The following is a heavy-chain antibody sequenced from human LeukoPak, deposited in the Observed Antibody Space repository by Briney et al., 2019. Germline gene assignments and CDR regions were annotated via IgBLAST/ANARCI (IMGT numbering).Heavy chain of an antibody. CDR3: ARDRHNSSWYGRNFDY. CDR2: IIPIFGTA. CDR1: GGTFSSYA. Sequence: SVKVSCKASGGTFSSYAISWVRQAPGQGLEWMGGIIPIFGTANYAQKFQGRVTITADESTSTAYMELSRLRSDDTAVYYCARDRHNSSWYGRNFDYWDQGTLVTVSS. D-gene: IGHD6-13*01. J-gene: IGHJ4*02. V-gene: IGHV1-69*13.